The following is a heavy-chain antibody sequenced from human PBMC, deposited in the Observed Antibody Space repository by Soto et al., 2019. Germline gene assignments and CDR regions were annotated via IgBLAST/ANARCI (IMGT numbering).Heavy chain of an antibody. CDR1: GGSISSYY. V-gene: IGHV4-59*01. CDR2: IYYSGST. D-gene: IGHD6-13*01. CDR3: AVGSSWNPNYYYYMDV. Sequence: EPLSLTCTVAGGSISSYYWSWIRQPPGKGLEWIGYIYYSGSTTYNPSLKSRVTISVDTSKNQFSLKLSSVTAADTAVYYCAVGSSWNPNYYYYMDVWGKGTTVTVSS. J-gene: IGHJ6*03.